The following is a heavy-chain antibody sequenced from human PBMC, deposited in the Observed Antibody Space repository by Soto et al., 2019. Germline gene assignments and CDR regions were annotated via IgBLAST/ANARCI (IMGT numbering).Heavy chain of an antibody. CDR1: GFSFSNYW. Sequence: EVQLVESGGGLVQPGGSLRLSCAASGFSFSNYWIHWVRQAPGKGLVWVSRIKTDGSSTDYAASVKGRFTISRENAKNTLYLQMNSLTAEHTAVYYCAKREGNTYGLFHWGQGTLVSVSS. V-gene: IGHV3-74*01. J-gene: IGHJ4*02. CDR2: IKTDGSST. D-gene: IGHD5-18*01. CDR3: AKREGNTYGLFH.